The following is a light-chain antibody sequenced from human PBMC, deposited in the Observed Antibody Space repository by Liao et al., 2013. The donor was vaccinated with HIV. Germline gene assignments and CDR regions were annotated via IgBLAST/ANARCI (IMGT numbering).Light chain of an antibody. Sequence: SYELTQPPSVSVSPGQTASITCSGDKLGDKYACWYHQRPGHSPVLVIYQDTKRPSGIPERISGSNSGNTATLTISGTQAMDEGDYYCQAWDSSTEVVFGGGTKLTVL. CDR1: KLGDKY. CDR2: QDT. CDR3: QAWDSSTEVV. V-gene: IGLV3-1*01. J-gene: IGLJ2*01.